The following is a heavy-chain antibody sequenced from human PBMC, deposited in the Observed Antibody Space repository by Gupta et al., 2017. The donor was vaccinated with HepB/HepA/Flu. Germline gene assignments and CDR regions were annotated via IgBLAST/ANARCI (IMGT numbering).Heavy chain of an antibody. CDR2: IWYDGSNK. Sequence: QVQLVESGGGVVQPGRSLRLPCAAFGFTLSSLGMHWVRQAPGKGLEWVAVIWYDGSNKYYADSVKGRFTISRDNSKNTLYLQMNSPRAEDTAVYYCARDTYYYDSSGYYLDYWGQGTLVTVSS. CDR1: GFTLSSLG. D-gene: IGHD3-22*01. CDR3: ARDTYYYDSSGYYLDY. J-gene: IGHJ4*02. V-gene: IGHV3-33*01.